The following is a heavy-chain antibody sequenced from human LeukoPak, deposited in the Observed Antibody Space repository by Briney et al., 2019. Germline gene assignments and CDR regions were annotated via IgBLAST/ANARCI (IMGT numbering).Heavy chain of an antibody. CDR1: GGSTSSYY. D-gene: IGHD2-15*01. CDR2: IYYSGST. V-gene: IGHV4-59*01. CDR3: ARYGSVDYYYYYMDV. Sequence: PSETLSLTCTVSGGSTSSYYWSWTRQPPGKGLEWIGYIYYSGSTNYNPSLKSRVTISVDTSKNQFSLKLSSVTAADTAVYYCARYGSVDYYYYYMDVWGEGTTVTISS. J-gene: IGHJ6*03.